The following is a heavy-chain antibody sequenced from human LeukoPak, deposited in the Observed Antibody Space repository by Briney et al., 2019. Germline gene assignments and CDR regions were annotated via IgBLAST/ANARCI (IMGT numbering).Heavy chain of an antibody. Sequence: GGSLRLSCAASGFTFSSYEMNWVRQAPGKGLEWVSSISRSATTIYYADSVKGRFTISRDNAKNSLYLQMNSLGTEDTAVYYCAKARSGGSWTFDLWGQGTMVTVFS. CDR1: GFTFSSYE. D-gene: IGHD1-26*01. V-gene: IGHV3-48*03. J-gene: IGHJ3*01. CDR3: AKARSGGSWTFDL. CDR2: ISRSATTI.